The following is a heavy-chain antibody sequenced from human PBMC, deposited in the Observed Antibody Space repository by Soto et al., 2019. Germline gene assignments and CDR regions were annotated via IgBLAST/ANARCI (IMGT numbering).Heavy chain of an antibody. V-gene: IGHV4-61*08. CDR3: ARALRAYCGGDCYSAYFDY. D-gene: IGHD2-21*02. CDR1: DDCVSISVDD. J-gene: IGHJ4*02. Sequence: ASLTLSVTYTVSDDCVSISVDDLTWIRQPPGKGLEWIGYIYYSGSTNYNPSLKSRVTISVDTSKNQFSLKLSSVTAADTAVYYCARALRAYCGGDCYSAYFDYWGQGTLVTVSS. CDR2: IYYSGST.